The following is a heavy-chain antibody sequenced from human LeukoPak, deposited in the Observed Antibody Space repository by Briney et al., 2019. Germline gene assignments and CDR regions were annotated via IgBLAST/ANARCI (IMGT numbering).Heavy chain of an antibody. Sequence: PSETLSLTCTVSGGSISSYYWSWIRQPPGKGLEWIGYIYTSGSTNYNPSLKSRVTISVDTSKNQFSLKLSSVTAADTAVYYCARQGYCSSTSCYRGSRDYWYFDLWGRGTLVTVSS. CDR2: IYTSGST. CDR1: GGSISSYY. V-gene: IGHV4-4*09. J-gene: IGHJ2*01. D-gene: IGHD2-2*01. CDR3: ARQGYCSSTSCYRGSRDYWYFDL.